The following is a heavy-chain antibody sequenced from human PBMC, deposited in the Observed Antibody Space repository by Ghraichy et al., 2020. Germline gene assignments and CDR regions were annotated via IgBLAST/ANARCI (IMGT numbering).Heavy chain of an antibody. V-gene: IGHV3-33*01. J-gene: IGHJ5*02. CDR3: ARGSGVRGVKNPNWFDP. CDR1: GFTFSSYG. D-gene: IGHD3-10*01. Sequence: GASLNISCAASGFTFSSYGMHWVRQAPGKGLEWVAVIWYDGSNKYYADSVKGRFTISRDNSKNTLYLQMNSLRAEDTAVYYCARGSGVRGVKNPNWFDPWGQGTLVTVSS. CDR2: IWYDGSNK.